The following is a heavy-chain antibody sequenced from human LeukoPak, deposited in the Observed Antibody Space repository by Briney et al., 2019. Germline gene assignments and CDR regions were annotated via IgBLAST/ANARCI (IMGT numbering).Heavy chain of an antibody. Sequence: GGSLRLSCSASGFTFSRDAISGVRQAPGKGGEWGSSISGSGGTTYYADSVKGRFTISRDNSKSTLYLQMNSLRAEDTAVYYCAKEDCGVDCSTFDYWGQGTLVTVSS. D-gene: IGHD2-21*02. V-gene: IGHV3-23*01. CDR1: GFTFSRDA. CDR3: AKEDCGVDCSTFDY. CDR2: ISGSGGTT. J-gene: IGHJ4*02.